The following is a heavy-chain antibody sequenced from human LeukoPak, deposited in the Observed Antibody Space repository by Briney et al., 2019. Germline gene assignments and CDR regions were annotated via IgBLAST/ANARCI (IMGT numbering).Heavy chain of an antibody. D-gene: IGHD2-2*02. Sequence: SVKVSCKASGYTFTGYYMHWVRQAPGQGLEWMGRIIPILGIANYAQKFQGRVTITTDESTSTAYMELSSLRSEDTAVYYCARAEPDCSSTSCYTNAFDIWGQGTMVTVSS. CDR2: IIPILGIA. CDR1: GYTFTGYY. V-gene: IGHV1-69*04. J-gene: IGHJ3*02. CDR3: ARAEPDCSSTSCYTNAFDI.